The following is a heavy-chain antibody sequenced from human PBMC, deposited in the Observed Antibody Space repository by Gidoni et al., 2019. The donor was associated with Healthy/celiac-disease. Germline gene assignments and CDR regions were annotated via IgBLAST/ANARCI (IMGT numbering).Heavy chain of an antibody. D-gene: IGHD6-13*01. J-gene: IGHJ6*02. CDR1: GFTFSDYY. CDR3: ARVRRYSSSWYYYGMDV. V-gene: IGHV3-11*05. CDR2: ISSSSSYT. Sequence: QVQLVESGGGLVKPGGSLRLSCAAPGFTFSDYYMSWIRQAPGKGLEWVSYISSSSSYTNYADSVKGRFTISRDNAKNSLYLQMNSLRAEDTAVYYCARVRRYSSSWYYYGMDVWGQGTTVTVSS.